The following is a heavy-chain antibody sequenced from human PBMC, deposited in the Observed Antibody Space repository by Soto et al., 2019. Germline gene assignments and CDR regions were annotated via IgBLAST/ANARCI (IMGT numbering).Heavy chain of an antibody. CDR3: ARHIVATTDFDY. D-gene: IGHD5-12*01. J-gene: IGHJ4*02. V-gene: IGHV3-53*01. CDR1: GFTVSGNY. Sequence: GGSLRLSCAASGFTVSGNYMSWVRQAPGKGLEWVSVIYSGGSTYYADSVKGRFTISRDNSKNTLYLQMNSLRAEDTAVYYCARHIVATTDFDYWGQGTLVTVSS. CDR2: IYSGGST.